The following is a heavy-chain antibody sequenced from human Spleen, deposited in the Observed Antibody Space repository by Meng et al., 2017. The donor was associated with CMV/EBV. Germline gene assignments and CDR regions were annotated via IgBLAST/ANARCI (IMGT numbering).Heavy chain of an antibody. D-gene: IGHD3-3*01. CDR2: IYYSGST. Sequence: SETLSLTCAVSGGSISSSNWWSWVRQPPGKGLEWIGYIYYSGSTNYNPSLKSRVTISVDTSKNQFSLKLSSVTAADTAVYYCARERYDFWSGYYGYYYYGMDVWGQGTTVTVSS. J-gene: IGHJ6*02. V-gene: IGHV4-4*02. CDR1: GGSISSSNW. CDR3: ARERYDFWSGYYGYYYYGMDV.